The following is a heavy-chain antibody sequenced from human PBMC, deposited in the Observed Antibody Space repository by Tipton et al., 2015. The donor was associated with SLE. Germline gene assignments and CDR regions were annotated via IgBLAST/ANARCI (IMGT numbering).Heavy chain of an antibody. CDR2: IFHSGIT. CDR3: ATELFRGYTSGWGPDY. CDR1: GASIGSGGYS. D-gene: IGHD6-19*01. J-gene: IGHJ4*02. Sequence: TLSLTCAVSGASIGSGGYSWNWIRRPPGKGLQWIGYIFHSGITYYNPSLKSRVTMSVDRSKNQFSLRLTSVTAADTAVYYCATELFRGYTSGWGPDYWGQGTLVTVSS. V-gene: IGHV4-30-2*01.